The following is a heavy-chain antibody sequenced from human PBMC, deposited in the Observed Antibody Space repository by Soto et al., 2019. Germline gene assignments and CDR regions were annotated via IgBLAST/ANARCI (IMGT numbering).Heavy chain of an antibody. D-gene: IGHD5-18*01. Sequence: QVQLVQSGAEVKKPGASVQVSCKASGYTFTSYGISWVRQAPGQGLEWMGWISAYNGNTNYAQKLQGRVTMTTDTTTSTDYMELRSLRSDDTAVYYCARDLGYSYGYFSGVGFDYWGQGTLVTVSS. J-gene: IGHJ4*02. V-gene: IGHV1-18*01. CDR2: ISAYNGNT. CDR1: GYTFTSYG. CDR3: ARDLGYSYGYFSGVGFDY.